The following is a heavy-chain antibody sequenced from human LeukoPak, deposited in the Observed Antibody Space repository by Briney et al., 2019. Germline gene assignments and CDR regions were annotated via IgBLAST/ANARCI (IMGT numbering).Heavy chain of an antibody. D-gene: IGHD3-10*01. J-gene: IGHJ4*02. V-gene: IGHV4-59*08. CDR3: ASNYYGSGSLDY. Sequence: PSETLSLTCTVSGGSISNYYWSWIRQPPGKGLEWIGYIYYSGSTNYNPSLKSRVIISVDTSKNQFSLKLSSVTAADTAVYYCASNYYGSGSLDYWGQGNLVTVSS. CDR2: IYYSGST. CDR1: GGSISNYY.